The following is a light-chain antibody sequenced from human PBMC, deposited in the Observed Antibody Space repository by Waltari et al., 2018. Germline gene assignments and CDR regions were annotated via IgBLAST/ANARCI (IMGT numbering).Light chain of an antibody. Sequence: DIQMTQSPSSLSASVGDRVTITCRASQSISSYLNWYQQKPGKAPKHLIYAASSLQSGVPSRFSGSGSGTDFTLTISSLQPEDFATYYCQQSYSTPRFGGGTKVEIK. CDR2: AAS. V-gene: IGKV1-39*01. J-gene: IGKJ4*01. CDR3: QQSYSTPR. CDR1: QSISSY.